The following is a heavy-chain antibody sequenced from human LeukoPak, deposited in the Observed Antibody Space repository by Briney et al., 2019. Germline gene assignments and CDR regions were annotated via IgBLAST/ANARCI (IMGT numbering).Heavy chain of an antibody. Sequence: PSETLSLTCTVSGGSINSYYWSWIRQPAGKELEWIGRVYSSGSANYNPSLESRVTMSVDTSKNQFSLKLTSVTAADTAKYFCARGKVATSYFDYWGQGTLVTVSS. CDR3: ARGKVATSYFDY. CDR2: VYSSGSA. D-gene: IGHD5-12*01. J-gene: IGHJ4*02. CDR1: GGSINSYY. V-gene: IGHV4-4*07.